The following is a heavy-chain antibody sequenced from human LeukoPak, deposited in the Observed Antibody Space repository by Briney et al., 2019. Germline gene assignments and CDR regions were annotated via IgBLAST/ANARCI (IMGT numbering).Heavy chain of an antibody. Sequence: GASVKVSCKVSGYTLTELSMHWVRQAPGQGLEWMGWISVYNGNTNYAQKFQGRVTMTTDTSTSTAYMELRSLRSDDTAMYYCARVDSGRYYGHDYWGQGTLVTVTS. CDR2: ISVYNGNT. CDR3: ARVDSGRYYGHDY. J-gene: IGHJ4*02. D-gene: IGHD1-26*01. V-gene: IGHV1-18*01. CDR1: GYTLTELS.